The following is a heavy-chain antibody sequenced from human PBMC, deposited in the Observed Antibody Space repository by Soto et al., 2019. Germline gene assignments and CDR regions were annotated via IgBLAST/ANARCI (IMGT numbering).Heavy chain of an antibody. Sequence: QITLKESGPTLVKPTQTLTLTCTFSYFSLSTSGVGVGWIRQPPGKALEWLTLIYWDGDKRYIPSLKTRLTIRKDTSKTPVVLTMTNMVPVATATSYCAPKTGSAYDYWCLGALVTVSS. CDR1: YFSLSTSGVG. CDR3: APKTGSAYDY. CDR2: IYWDGDK. J-gene: IGHJ4*02. D-gene: IGHD3-10*01. V-gene: IGHV2-5*02.